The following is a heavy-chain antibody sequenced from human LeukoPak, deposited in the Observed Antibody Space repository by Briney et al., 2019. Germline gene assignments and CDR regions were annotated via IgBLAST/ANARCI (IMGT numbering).Heavy chain of an antibody. CDR2: ISSSGRTK. V-gene: IGHV3-48*03. CDR3: ARAQARRYSSSWYYFDY. D-gene: IGHD6-13*01. J-gene: IGHJ4*02. Sequence: PGGSLRLSCAASGFAFSSYEMNWVRQAPGKGLEWVSYISSSGRTKFYADSVKGRFTISRDNAKNSLYLQMNSLRAEDTAVYYCARAQARRYSSSWYYFDYWGQGTLVTVSS. CDR1: GFAFSSYE.